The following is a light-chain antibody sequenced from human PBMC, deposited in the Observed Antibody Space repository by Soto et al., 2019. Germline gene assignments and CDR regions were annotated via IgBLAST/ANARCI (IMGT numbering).Light chain of an antibody. V-gene: IGKV1-5*01. CDR2: DAS. J-gene: IGKJ2*01. Sequence: DIQMTQSPSTLSASVGDRVTITCRASQSISSWLAWYQQKPGKAPKLLIYDASSLESGVPSRFSGSASWTEFTLTISSLQPDDFATYYCQQYNSYPYTFGQGTKLEIK. CDR1: QSISSW. CDR3: QQYNSYPYT.